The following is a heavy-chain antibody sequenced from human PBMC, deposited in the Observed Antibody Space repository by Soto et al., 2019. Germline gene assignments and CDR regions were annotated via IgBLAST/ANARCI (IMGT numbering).Heavy chain of an antibody. Sequence: SETLSLTCTVSGGSISSGDYYWSWIRQPPGKGLEWIGCIFYSGSTYYNPSLKSRVTLSVDTSKNQFSLKLSSVTAADTAVYYCARERGYYYDSSGYFAYWGQGTLVTVSS. J-gene: IGHJ4*02. D-gene: IGHD3-22*01. CDR2: IFYSGST. CDR3: ARERGYYYDSSGYFAY. V-gene: IGHV4-30-4*01. CDR1: GGSISSGDYY.